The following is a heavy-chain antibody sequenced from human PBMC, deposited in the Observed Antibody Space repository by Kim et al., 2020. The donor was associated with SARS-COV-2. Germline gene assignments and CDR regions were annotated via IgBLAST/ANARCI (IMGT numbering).Heavy chain of an antibody. CDR3: VRDREYCSGGTCYSGAFDI. V-gene: IGHV4-61*01. J-gene: IGHJ3*02. D-gene: IGHD2-15*01. CDR1: GGSVSSSSYF. CDR2: IYYSGST. Sequence: SETLSLTCTVSGGSVSSSSYFWSWIRQPPGKGLEWIGYIYYSGSTSYNPSLKSRVSMSVVTSKNQFSLKLNSVTAADTAVYYCVRDREYCSGGTCYSGAFDIWGQGTMVSVSS.